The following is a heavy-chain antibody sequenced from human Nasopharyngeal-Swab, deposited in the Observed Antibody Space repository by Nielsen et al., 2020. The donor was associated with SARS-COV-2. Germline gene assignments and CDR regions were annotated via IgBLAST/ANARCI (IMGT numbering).Heavy chain of an antibody. CDR3: TRCGGGCYSGRDY. V-gene: IGHV3-73*01. D-gene: IGHD2-15*01. Sequence: GGSLRLSCAASGFTFSDSAIHWVRQASGKGLEWVGRVRSKGNHYATAYSASVKGRFIIFRDDPTNTAYLQMNSLKTEDTAMYYCTRCGGGCYSGRDYWGQGTLVTVSS. CDR1: GFTFSDSA. CDR2: VRSKGNHYAT. J-gene: IGHJ4*02.